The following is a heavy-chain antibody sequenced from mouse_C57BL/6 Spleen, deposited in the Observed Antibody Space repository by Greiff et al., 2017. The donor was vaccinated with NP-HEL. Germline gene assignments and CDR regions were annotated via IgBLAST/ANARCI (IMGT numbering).Heavy chain of an antibody. CDR2: IYPGDGDT. CDR3: ARRDGSSYVWYFDY. V-gene: IGHV1-82*01. Sequence: QVQLKESGPELVKPGASVKISRKASGYAFSSSWMNWVKQRPGKGLEWIGRIYPGDGDTNYNGKFKGKATLTADKSSSTAYMQLSSLTSEDSAVYFCARRDGSSYVWYFDYWGQGTTLTVSS. D-gene: IGHD1-1*01. CDR1: GYAFSSSW. J-gene: IGHJ2*01.